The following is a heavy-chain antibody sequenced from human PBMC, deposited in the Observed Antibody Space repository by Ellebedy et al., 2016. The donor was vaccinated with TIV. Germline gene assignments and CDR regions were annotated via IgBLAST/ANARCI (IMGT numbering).Heavy chain of an antibody. V-gene: IGHV3-30-3*01. CDR3: AREIGGGGSA. D-gene: IGHD2-15*01. Sequence: GESLKISXAASGFSFSSYAMHWVRQAPGKGLEWVAVISYDGSNKYYPDSVKGRFTISRDNSKNTLYLQMNSLRAEDTAVYYCAREIGGGGSAWGQGTLVTVSS. CDR2: ISYDGSNK. CDR1: GFSFSSYA. J-gene: IGHJ5*02.